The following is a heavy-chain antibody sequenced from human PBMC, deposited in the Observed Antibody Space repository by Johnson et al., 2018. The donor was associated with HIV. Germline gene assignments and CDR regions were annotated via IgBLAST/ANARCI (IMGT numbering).Heavy chain of an antibody. CDR2: ISWNGDTL. Sequence: VQLVESGGGLLQPGRSLRLSCVATGLNFDDYGMHWVRQGPGKGLEWVSGISWNGDTLDYADSVKGGFTISRDNAKNSLYLQMNSLRTEDTALYYCAKGSTLWNPRLGDAFDIWGQGTLVTVSS. D-gene: IGHD1-1*01. CDR1: GLNFDDYG. V-gene: IGHV3-9*01. J-gene: IGHJ3*02. CDR3: AKGSTLWNPRLGDAFDI.